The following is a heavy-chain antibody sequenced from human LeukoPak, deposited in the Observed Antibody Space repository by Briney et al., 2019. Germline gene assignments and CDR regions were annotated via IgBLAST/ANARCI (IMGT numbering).Heavy chain of an antibody. J-gene: IGHJ4*02. CDR1: GFTFTSSA. CDR2: IVVGSGNT. D-gene: IGHD3-3*01. CDR3: AAVENYDFWSGYYREDY. V-gene: IGHV1-58*02. Sequence: SVKVSCKASGFTFTSSAMQWVRQARGQRLEWIGWIVVGSGNTNYAQKFQERVTITRDMSTSTAYMEVSSLRSEDTAVYYCAAVENYDFWSGYYREDYWGQGTLVTVSS.